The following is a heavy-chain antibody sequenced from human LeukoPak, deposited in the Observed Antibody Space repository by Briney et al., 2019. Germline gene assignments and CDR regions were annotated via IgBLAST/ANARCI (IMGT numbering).Heavy chain of an antibody. J-gene: IGHJ3*02. D-gene: IGHD3-9*01. CDR2: ISSSGSTI. V-gene: IGHV3-11*01. CDR1: GFTFSDYY. Sequence: PGGSLRLSCAASGFTFSDYYMSWIRQAPGKGLEWVSYISSSGSTIYYADSVKGRFTISRDNAKNSLYVQMNSLRAEDTAVYYCARDFGILTGYRDAFDIWGQGTMVTVSS. CDR3: ARDFGILTGYRDAFDI.